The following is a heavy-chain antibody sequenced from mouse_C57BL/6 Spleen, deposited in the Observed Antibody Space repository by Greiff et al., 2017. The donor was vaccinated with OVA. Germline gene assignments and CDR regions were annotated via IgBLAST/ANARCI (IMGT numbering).Heavy chain of an antibody. J-gene: IGHJ3*01. V-gene: IGHV5-17*01. CDR3: ASDYDPAWFAY. D-gene: IGHD2-3*01. CDR1: GFTFSDYG. Sequence: EVQRVESGGGLVKPGGSLKLSCAASGFTFSDYGMHWVRQAPEKGLEWVAYISSGSSNIYYADTVKGRFTISRDNAKNTLFLQMTSLRSEDTAMYYCASDYDPAWFAYWGQGTLVTVSA. CDR2: ISSGSSNI.